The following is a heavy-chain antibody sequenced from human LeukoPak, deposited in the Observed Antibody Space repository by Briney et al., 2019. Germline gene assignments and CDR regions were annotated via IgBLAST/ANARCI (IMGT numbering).Heavy chain of an antibody. V-gene: IGHV3-30-3*01. CDR3: ARGGITVALYYFDS. CDR1: GFTFSSYA. Sequence: PGGSLRLSCAASGFTFSSYAMHWVRQAPGKGLEWVAVIVYDGSNKKYADSVKGRFTISRDNSKNTLYLQMNSLRAEDTAVYYCARGGITVALYYFDSWGQGTLVTVSS. D-gene: IGHD6-19*01. CDR2: IVYDGSNK. J-gene: IGHJ4*02.